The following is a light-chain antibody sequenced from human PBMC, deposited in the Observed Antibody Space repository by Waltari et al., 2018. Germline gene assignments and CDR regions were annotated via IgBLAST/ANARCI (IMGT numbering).Light chain of an antibody. V-gene: IGLV1-51*01. CDR2: DND. CDR3: GTWDSSLSAVV. J-gene: IGLJ2*01. Sequence: QSVLTQPPSVSAAPGQKVTIACSGSSSNIERNSVSWYQQFPGTAPKLLIYDNDKRPSGIPDRFSGSKSGTSATLGITGLQTGDEADYYCGTWDSSLSAVVFGGGTKLTVL. CDR1: SSNIERNS.